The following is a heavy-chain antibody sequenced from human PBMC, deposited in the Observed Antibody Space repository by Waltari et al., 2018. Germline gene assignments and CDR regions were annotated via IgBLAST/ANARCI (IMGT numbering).Heavy chain of an antibody. D-gene: IGHD2-15*01. CDR2: MSYDGYSR. J-gene: IGHJ4*02. CDR3: AREGYTSGRAGNFDY. V-gene: IGHV3-30-3*01. Sequence: LVESGGDVVQSGRSLRLSCASSRSAFNNVIMPWVRQAPGKGLEWVSAMSYDGYSRYYADSVKGRFTISRDDSLKTVYLQLDSLRVEDTAVYYCAREGYTSGRAGNFDYWGQGTLVTVSS. CDR1: RSAFNNVI.